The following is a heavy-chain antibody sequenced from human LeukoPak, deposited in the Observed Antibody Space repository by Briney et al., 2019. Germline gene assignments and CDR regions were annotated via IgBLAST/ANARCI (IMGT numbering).Heavy chain of an antibody. CDR1: GFTFTSSA. Sequence: SVKVSCKASGFTFTSSAMQWVRQARGQRLEWIGWIVVGSGNTNYAQKFQEGVTITRDMSTSTAYMELSSLRSEDTAVYYCAAGGIQLWSRPTTHYYYYYGMDVWGQGTTVTVSS. CDR2: IVVGSGNT. D-gene: IGHD5-18*01. J-gene: IGHJ6*02. CDR3: AAGGIQLWSRPTTHYYYYYGMDV. V-gene: IGHV1-58*02.